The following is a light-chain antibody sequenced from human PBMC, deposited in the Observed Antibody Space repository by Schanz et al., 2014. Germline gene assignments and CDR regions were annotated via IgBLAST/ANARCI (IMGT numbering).Light chain of an antibody. CDR3: QQYYFTPQLT. V-gene: IGKV4-1*01. CDR1: QSVFYSSNNKNN. J-gene: IGKJ4*01. CDR2: WAS. Sequence: DIVMTQSPDSLAVSLGERATINCKSSQSVFYSSNNKNNLAWYQQKPGQPPKLLIYWASTRASGVPERFSGSGSGTEFTLTISSLQAEDVAVYFCQQYYFTPQLTFGGGTKVEIK.